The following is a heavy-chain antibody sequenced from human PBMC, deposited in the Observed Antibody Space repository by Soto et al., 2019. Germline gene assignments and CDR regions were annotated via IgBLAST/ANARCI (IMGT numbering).Heavy chain of an antibody. CDR1: GGSISGLTYN. Sequence: QLQLQESGPGLVKPSETLSLTCTVSGGSISGLTYNWGWIRQPPGQGLQWIGSIYYSGNPYYNPSLKGRVTLSVDTTKNQFSLSLTSVPAADTAVYYCARQTMTTVTTFDCWGQGALVTVSS. CDR3: ARQTMTTVTTFDC. D-gene: IGHD4-17*01. V-gene: IGHV4-39*01. J-gene: IGHJ4*02. CDR2: IYYSGNP.